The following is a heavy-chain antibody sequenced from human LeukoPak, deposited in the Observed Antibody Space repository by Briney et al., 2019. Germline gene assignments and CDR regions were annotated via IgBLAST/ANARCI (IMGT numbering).Heavy chain of an antibody. V-gene: IGHV1-8*01. D-gene: IGHD3-22*01. CDR2: MNPNSGNT. Sequence: ASVKVSCKASGYTFTSYDINWVRQATGQGLEWMGWMNPNSGNTGYPQKFQGRVTMTRNTSISTAYMELSSLRSEDTAVYYCARMDYINYHSSGYYGDWFDPWGQGTLVTVSS. CDR3: ARMDYINYHSSGYYGDWFDP. CDR1: GYTFTSYD. J-gene: IGHJ5*02.